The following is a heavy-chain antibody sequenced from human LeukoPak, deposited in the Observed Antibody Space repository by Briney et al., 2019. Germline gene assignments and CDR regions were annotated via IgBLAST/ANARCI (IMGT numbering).Heavy chain of an antibody. CDR3: TRENRPFCPFAY. V-gene: IGHV4-4*02. CDR1: GDSIDMTNY. D-gene: IGHD2/OR15-2a*01. J-gene: IGHJ4*02. Sequence: SETLSLTCGVSGDSIDMTNYWSWVRQAPGKGLEWIGEIAHDGTRNYNASLRSRVAMSLDRANNQFSLSLTSVTAADTAVYYCTRENRPFCPFAYWGQGVLVTVSS. CDR2: IAHDGTR.